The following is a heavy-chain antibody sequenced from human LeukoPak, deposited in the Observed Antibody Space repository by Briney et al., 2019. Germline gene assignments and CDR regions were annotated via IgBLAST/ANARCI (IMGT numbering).Heavy chain of an antibody. D-gene: IGHD3-22*01. CDR3: ARLDSSGYYYWDY. CDR2: IYPGDSDT. V-gene: IGHV5-51*01. Sequence: GESPKISCKTSGYSFTTYWIGWVRQMPGKGLEWMGIIYPGDSDTRYSPSFQGQITISTDKSISTAYLQWSSLKASDTAMYYCARLDSSGYYYWDYWGQGTLVTVSS. J-gene: IGHJ4*02. CDR1: GYSFTTYW.